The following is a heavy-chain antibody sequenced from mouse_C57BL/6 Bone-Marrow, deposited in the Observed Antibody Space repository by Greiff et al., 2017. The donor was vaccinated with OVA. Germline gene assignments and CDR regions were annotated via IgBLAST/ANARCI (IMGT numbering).Heavy chain of an antibody. CDR1: GYTFTDYE. J-gene: IGHJ4*01. Sequence: QVQLQQSGAELVRPGASVTLSCKASGYTFTDYEMHWVKQTPVHGLEWIGAIDPETGGTAYNEKFKGKAILTADKSSSTAYMKLSSLTSEDSAVYYCARDYSNYDAMDYGGRGTAVTVSA. D-gene: IGHD2-5*01. CDR3: ARDYSNYDAMDY. CDR2: IDPETGGT. V-gene: IGHV1-15*01.